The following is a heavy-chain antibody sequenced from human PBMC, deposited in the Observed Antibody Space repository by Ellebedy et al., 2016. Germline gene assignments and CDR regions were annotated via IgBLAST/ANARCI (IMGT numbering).Heavy chain of an antibody. Sequence: GESLKISCAASGLTFSNAWMNWVRQVPGKGLEWVALIKAKTNGGTTHYAAPVKERFTVSRDDSKNTAYLQMNSLKTEDTAVYYCVSGRDGSFEYWGQGTLVTVSS. CDR3: VSGRDGSFEY. CDR1: GLTFSNAW. CDR2: IKAKTNGGTT. J-gene: IGHJ4*02. D-gene: IGHD5-24*01. V-gene: IGHV3-15*07.